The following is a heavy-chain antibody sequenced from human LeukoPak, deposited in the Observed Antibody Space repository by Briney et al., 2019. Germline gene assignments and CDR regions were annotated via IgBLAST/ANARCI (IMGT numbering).Heavy chain of an antibody. J-gene: IGHJ4*02. CDR3: ARDLEDSSIIDY. D-gene: IGHD3-22*01. CDR1: GFTFSSYA. CDR2: ISYDGSNK. V-gene: IGHV3-30-3*01. Sequence: GGSLRLSCAASGFTFSSYAMHWVRQAPGKGLEWVAVISYDGSNKYYADSVKGRFTISRDNSKNTLYLQMNSLRAEDTAVYYCARDLEDSSIIDYWGQGTLVTVSS.